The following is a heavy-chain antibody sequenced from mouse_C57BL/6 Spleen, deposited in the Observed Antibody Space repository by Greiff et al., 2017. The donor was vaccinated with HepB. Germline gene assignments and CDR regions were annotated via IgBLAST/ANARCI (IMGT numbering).Heavy chain of an antibody. CDR1: GYTFTSYG. Sequence: QVQLQQSGAELARPGASVKLSCKASGYTFTSYGISWVKQRTGQGLEWIGEIYPRSGNTYYNEKFKGKATLTADKSSSTAYMELRSLTSEDSAVYFCARRWTAQALNFDYWGQGTTLTVSS. V-gene: IGHV1-81*01. J-gene: IGHJ2*01. CDR2: IYPRSGNT. CDR3: ARRWTAQALNFDY. D-gene: IGHD3-2*02.